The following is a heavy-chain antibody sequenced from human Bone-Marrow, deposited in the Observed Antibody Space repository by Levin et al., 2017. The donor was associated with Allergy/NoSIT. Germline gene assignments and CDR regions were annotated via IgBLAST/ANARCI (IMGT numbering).Heavy chain of an antibody. Sequence: RASVKVSCKPSVGTLNPYSFSWLRQAPGQGLEWMGGIIPVYGSTKYEQKFQGRVTITADADTTTVHLELSGLTSEDTAVYYCARGDLITVGVEGFFYLLDVWGQGTTVTVSS. CDR1: VGTLNPYS. V-gene: IGHV1-69*13. J-gene: IGHJ6*02. CDR3: ARGDLITVGVEGFFYLLDV. D-gene: IGHD3-3*01. CDR2: IIPVYGST.